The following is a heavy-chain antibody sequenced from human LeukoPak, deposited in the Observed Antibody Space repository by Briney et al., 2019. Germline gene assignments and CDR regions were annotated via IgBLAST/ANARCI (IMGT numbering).Heavy chain of an antibody. CDR3: ARGSITMIVVVTLADFDY. CDR1: GYTFTGYY. D-gene: IGHD3-22*01. Sequence: ASVKVSCKASGYTFTGYYMHWVRQAPGQGLEWMGWINPNSGGTNYAQKFQGRVTMTRDTSISTAYKELSRLRSDDTAVYYCARGSITMIVVVTLADFDYWGQGTLVTVSS. J-gene: IGHJ4*02. CDR2: INPNSGGT. V-gene: IGHV1-2*02.